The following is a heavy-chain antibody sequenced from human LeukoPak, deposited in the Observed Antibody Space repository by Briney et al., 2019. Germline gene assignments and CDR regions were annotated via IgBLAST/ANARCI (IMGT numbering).Heavy chain of an antibody. CDR2: INPSGGST. J-gene: IGHJ4*02. D-gene: IGHD4-17*01. Sequence: ASVKVSCKASGYTFTSYYTHWVRQAPGQGLEWMGIINPSGGSTSYAQKFQGRVTMTRDTSTSTVYMELSSLRSEDTAVYYCARVVRGDYIDYWGQGTLVTVSS. CDR1: GYTFTSYY. CDR3: ARVVRGDYIDY. V-gene: IGHV1-46*01.